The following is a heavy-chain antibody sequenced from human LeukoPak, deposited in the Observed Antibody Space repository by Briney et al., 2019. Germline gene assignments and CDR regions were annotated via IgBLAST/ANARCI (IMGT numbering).Heavy chain of an antibody. CDR3: ARITAAAGNEY. CDR1: GGSFSGYY. D-gene: IGHD6-13*01. Sequence: SETLSLTCAVYGGSFSGYYWSWIRQPPGKGREWIGEINHSGSTNYNPALKRRVTISVDTSKNQFSLKLSSVTAADTAVYYCARITAAAGNEYWGQGTLVTVSS. V-gene: IGHV4-34*01. CDR2: INHSGST. J-gene: IGHJ4*02.